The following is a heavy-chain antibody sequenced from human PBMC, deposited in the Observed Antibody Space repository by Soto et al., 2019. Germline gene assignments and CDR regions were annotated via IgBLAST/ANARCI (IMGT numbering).Heavy chain of an antibody. CDR2: IIPMLGIA. CDR3: ARGPIAVADLDFDY. J-gene: IGHJ4*02. Sequence: GSSVKVSCKASGGTFSSYTISWVRQAPGQVLECMVRIIPMLGIANDXXKFQVRVXXTSDKSTSTAXMELSXLRCEDTAVXYCARGPIAVADLDFDYWRQGTLVTDSS. V-gene: IGHV1-69*02. CDR1: GGTFSSYT. D-gene: IGHD6-19*01.